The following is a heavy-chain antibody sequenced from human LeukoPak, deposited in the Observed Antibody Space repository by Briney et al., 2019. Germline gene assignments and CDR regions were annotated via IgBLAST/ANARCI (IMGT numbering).Heavy chain of an antibody. V-gene: IGHV1-69*05. D-gene: IGHD5-24*01. CDR3: ARGGGEMASRFDY. CDR1: GGTFSSYA. J-gene: IGHJ4*02. Sequence: SVKVSCKASGGTFSSYAISWVRQAPGQGLEWMGRIIPIFGTANYAQKFQGRVTITTDESTSTAYMELSSLRSEDTAVYYCARGGGEMASRFDYWGQGTLVTVSS. CDR2: IIPIFGTA.